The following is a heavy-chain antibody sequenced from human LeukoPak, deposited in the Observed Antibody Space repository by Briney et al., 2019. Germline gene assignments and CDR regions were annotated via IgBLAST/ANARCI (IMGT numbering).Heavy chain of an antibody. CDR2: ISAYNGNT. Sequence: ASVKVSCKASGYTFTSYGISWVRQAPGQRLEWMGWISAYNGNTNYAQKLQGRVTMTTDTSTSTAYMELRSLRSDDTAVYYCARDLSQYCSGGSCYYMVYWGQGTLVTVSS. CDR3: ARDLSQYCSGGSCYYMVY. V-gene: IGHV1-18*04. D-gene: IGHD2-15*01. J-gene: IGHJ4*02. CDR1: GYTFTSYG.